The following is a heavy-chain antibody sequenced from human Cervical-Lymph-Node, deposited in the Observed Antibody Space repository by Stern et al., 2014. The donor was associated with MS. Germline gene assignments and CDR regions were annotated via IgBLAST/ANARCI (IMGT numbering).Heavy chain of an antibody. Sequence: QVQLVQSGTEVRQPGASVKVSCRTSGYTFTSFGISWVRRTPGQGLEFLGWISGYNGDTKYPQKFQGRVVLTTDTSTSTAYMDLTSLRSDDTAMYYCARGPYCSSTSCYTNGYYFYGLDVWGQGTTVTVSS. V-gene: IGHV1-18*01. D-gene: IGHD2-2*02. J-gene: IGHJ6*02. CDR1: GYTFTSFG. CDR2: ISGYNGDT. CDR3: ARGPYCSSTSCYTNGYYFYGLDV.